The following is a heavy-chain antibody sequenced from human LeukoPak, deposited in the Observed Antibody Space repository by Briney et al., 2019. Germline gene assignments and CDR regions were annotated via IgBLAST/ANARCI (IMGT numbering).Heavy chain of an antibody. Sequence: GGSLRLSCAASGFTFSSYSMNWVRQAPGKGLELVSSISSSSSYIYYADSVKGRFTISRDNAKNSLYLQMNSLRAEDTAVYYCARAGAVANYGMDVWGKGTTVTVSS. J-gene: IGHJ6*04. CDR2: ISSSSSYI. CDR3: ARAGAVANYGMDV. V-gene: IGHV3-21*01. CDR1: GFTFSSYS. D-gene: IGHD6-19*01.